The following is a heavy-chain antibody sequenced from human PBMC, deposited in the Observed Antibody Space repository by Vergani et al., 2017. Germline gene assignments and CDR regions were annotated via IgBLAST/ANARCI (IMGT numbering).Heavy chain of an antibody. CDR2: ISGHGVRT. J-gene: IGHJ4*02. V-gene: IGHV3-23*01. D-gene: IGHD3-10*01. Sequence: EVHLLESGGGQVEAGGSLRLSCVASGYTFSNSAMSWVRQTSGKGLEWVSAISGHGVRTYYADSVKGRFTISRDNSKNTVYQQMNSLKAEDRATYYCASEERSKTSPFIGDWGQGTRVTV. CDR3: ASEERSKTSPFIGD. CDR1: GYTFSNSA.